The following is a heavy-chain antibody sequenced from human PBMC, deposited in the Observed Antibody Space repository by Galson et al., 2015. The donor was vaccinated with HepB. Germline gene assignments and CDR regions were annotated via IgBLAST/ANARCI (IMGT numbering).Heavy chain of an antibody. CDR3: AAVTPNYYGSGSYYTGFGYYYYGMDV. V-gene: IGHV1-24*01. Sequence: SVKVSCKVSGYTLTELSMHWVRQAPGKGLEWVGGFDPEDGETIYAQKFQGRVTMTEDTSTDTAYMELSSLRSEDTAVYYCAAVTPNYYGSGSYYTGFGYYYYGMDVWGQGTTVTVSS. J-gene: IGHJ6*02. CDR2: FDPEDGET. CDR1: GYTLTELS. D-gene: IGHD3-10*01.